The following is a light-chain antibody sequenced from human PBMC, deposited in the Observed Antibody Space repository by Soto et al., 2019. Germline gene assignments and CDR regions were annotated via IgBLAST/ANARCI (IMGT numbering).Light chain of an antibody. V-gene: IGLV8-61*01. CDR2: STS. CDR3: VLYMGSGISV. CDR1: SDSVSTIYY. J-gene: IGLJ1*01. Sequence: QAVVTQEPSFSVSPGGTVTLTCGLSSDSVSTIYYTSWYQQTPGQAPRTLIYSTSTRSSGVPDRFSGSILGNKAALTITGAQADDESDYYCVLYMGSGISVFGTGTKVTVL.